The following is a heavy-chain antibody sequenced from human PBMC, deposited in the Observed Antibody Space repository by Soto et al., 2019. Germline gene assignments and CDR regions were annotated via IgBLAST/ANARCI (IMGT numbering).Heavy chain of an antibody. V-gene: IGHV3-21*01. Sequence: GGSLRLSCATSGFTFSSSSMNWVRQAPGKRLEWVSSISGTSDYIDYADAVKGRFTISRDNAKNSLSLQMNSLRAEDTAVYYCAKLGPYGSESYSFRYNWLDPWGQGTLVTVSS. J-gene: IGHJ5*02. CDR3: AKLGPYGSESYSFRYNWLDP. D-gene: IGHD3-10*01. CDR1: GFTFSSSS. CDR2: ISGTSDYI.